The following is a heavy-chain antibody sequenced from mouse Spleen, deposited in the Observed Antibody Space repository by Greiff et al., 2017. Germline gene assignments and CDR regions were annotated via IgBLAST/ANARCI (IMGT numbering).Heavy chain of an antibody. V-gene: IGHV1-15*01. Sequence: VQLQQSGAELVRPGASVTLSCKASGYTFTDYEMHWVKQTPVHGLEWIGAIDPETGGTAYNQKFKGKAILTADKSSSTAYMELRSLTSEDSAVYYCTRGGLLSRFAYWGQGTLVTVSA. CDR2: IDPETGGT. CDR3: TRGGLLSRFAY. CDR1: GYTFTDYE. J-gene: IGHJ3*01. D-gene: IGHD1-1*02.